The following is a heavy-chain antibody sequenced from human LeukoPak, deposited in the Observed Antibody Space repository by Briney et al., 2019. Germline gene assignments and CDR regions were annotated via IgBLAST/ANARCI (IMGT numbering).Heavy chain of an antibody. CDR2: IYYSGST. V-gene: IGHV4-30-4*01. Sequence: SQTLSRNCTVSGGSISSGDYYWSWIRQPPGKGLEWIGYIYYSGSTYYNPSLKSRVTTSVDTSKNQFSLKLSSVTAADTAVYYCARATPLDYWGQGTLVTVSS. CDR1: GGSISSGDYY. J-gene: IGHJ4*02. CDR3: ARATPLDY.